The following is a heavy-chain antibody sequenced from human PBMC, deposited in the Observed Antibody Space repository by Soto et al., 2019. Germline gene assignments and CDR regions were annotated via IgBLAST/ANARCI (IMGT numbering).Heavy chain of an antibody. V-gene: IGHV1-18*01. D-gene: IGHD3-22*01. CDR1: GYTFTSYG. CDR3: ARGGYYDSRGSRNYYCYGMNV. J-gene: IGHJ6*02. CDR2: ISAYDGNT. Sequence: GASVKVSCKASGYTFTSYGISWVRQAPGQGLEWLGWISAYDGNTNYAQILQGRVSMTTDTSTSTAYMELRSLRSDDTAVYYCARGGYYDSRGSRNYYCYGMNVWGQGTTVTVSS.